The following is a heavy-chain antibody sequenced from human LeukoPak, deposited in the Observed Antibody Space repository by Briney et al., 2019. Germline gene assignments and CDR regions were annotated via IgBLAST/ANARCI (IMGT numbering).Heavy chain of an antibody. CDR3: TSGLSVRRSNNTPVDY. CDR1: GFTFSGSA. CDR2: IRSKANSYAT. V-gene: IGHV3-73*01. Sequence: GGSLRLSCTASGFTFSGSAMHWVRQASGKGLEWVGRIRSKANSYATVYAASVKGRFTISRDDSKNTAYLQMNSLKTEDTAVYYCTSGLSVRRSNNTPVDYWGQGTLVTVSS. J-gene: IGHJ4*02. D-gene: IGHD1-1*01.